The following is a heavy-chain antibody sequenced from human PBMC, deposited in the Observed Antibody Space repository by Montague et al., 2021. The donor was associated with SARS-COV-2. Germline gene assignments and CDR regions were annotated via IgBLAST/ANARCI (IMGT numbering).Heavy chain of an antibody. D-gene: IGHD3-22*01. Sequence: SETLSLTCTVSGDSISTYYWSWIRQPPGKGLEWIGYIYYNGYTNYNPSLKSRVTISVDTSKNQFSLRLSYVTAADTAVYFCARGGETYYYDTSGYVNAVDTWGQGTMVTVSS. J-gene: IGHJ3*02. CDR1: GDSISTYY. CDR2: IYYNGYT. V-gene: IGHV4-59*01. CDR3: ARGGETYYYDTSGYVNAVDT.